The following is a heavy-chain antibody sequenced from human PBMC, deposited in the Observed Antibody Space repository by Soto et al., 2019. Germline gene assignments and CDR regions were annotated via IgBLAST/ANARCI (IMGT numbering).Heavy chain of an antibody. CDR2: ISSSSSYI. V-gene: IGHV3-21*01. Sequence: GSLRLSCAASGFTFSSYSMNWVRQAPGKGLEWVSSISSSSSYIYYADSVKGRFTISRDNAKNSLYLQMNSLRAEDTAVYYCARLGTYYDILTGYYGPTDWGQGTLVTVSS. CDR1: GFTFSSYS. J-gene: IGHJ4*02. D-gene: IGHD3-9*01. CDR3: ARLGTYYDILTGYYGPTD.